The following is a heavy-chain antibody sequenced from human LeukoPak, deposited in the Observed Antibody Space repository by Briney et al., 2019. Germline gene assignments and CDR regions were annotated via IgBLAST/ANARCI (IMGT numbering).Heavy chain of an antibody. D-gene: IGHD6-19*01. CDR1: GFTFSSYW. Sequence: PGGSLRLSCAASGFTFSSYWMSWVRQAPGKGLEWVANIKQDGSEKYYVDSVKGRFTISRDNSKNTLYLQMNSLRAEDTAVYYCAKDHEQWLVGGAFDIWGQGTMVTVSS. J-gene: IGHJ3*02. V-gene: IGHV3-7*03. CDR2: IKQDGSEK. CDR3: AKDHEQWLVGGAFDI.